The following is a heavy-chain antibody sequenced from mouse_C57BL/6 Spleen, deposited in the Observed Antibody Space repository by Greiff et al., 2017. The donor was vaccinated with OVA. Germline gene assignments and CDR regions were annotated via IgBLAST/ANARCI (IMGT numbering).Heavy chain of an antibody. Sequence: VQLQQPGAELVRPGSSVKLSCKASGYTFTSYWMHWVKQRPIQGLEWIGNIDPSDSDTHYNQKFKDKATLTVDKSSSTAYMQLSSLPSEDSAVYYCASSRLDYWGQGTTLTVSS. V-gene: IGHV1-52*01. CDR2: IDPSDSDT. CDR1: GYTFTSYW. D-gene: IGHD1-1*01. CDR3: ASSRLDY. J-gene: IGHJ2*01.